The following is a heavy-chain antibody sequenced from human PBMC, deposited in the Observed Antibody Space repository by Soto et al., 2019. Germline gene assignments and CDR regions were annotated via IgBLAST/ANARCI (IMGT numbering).Heavy chain of an antibody. CDR2: IYSGGST. CDR3: AREGSPYGYFDL. J-gene: IGHJ2*01. V-gene: IGHV3-66*01. D-gene: IGHD3-10*01. CDR1: GFTVSSNY. Sequence: GGSLRLSCAASGFTVSSNYMSWVRQAPGKGLEWVSVIYSGGSTYYADSVKGRFTFSRDNSKNTLSLQMNSLRAEDTAVYYCAREGSPYGYFDLWGRGTLVTVSS.